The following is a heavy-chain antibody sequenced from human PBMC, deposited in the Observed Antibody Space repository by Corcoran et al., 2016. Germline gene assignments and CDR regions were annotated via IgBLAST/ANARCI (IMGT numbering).Heavy chain of an antibody. CDR3: AGDQADGYNWYYFDY. D-gene: IGHD5-12*01. V-gene: IGHV1-69*06. CDR2: SIPIFGTA. Sequence: QVQLVQSGAEVKKPGSSVKVSCKASGGTFSSYAISWVRQAPGQGLEWMGGSIPIFGTANYAQEFQGRVTITADKSTSTAYMELSSLRAEDTAVYYCAGDQADGYNWYYFDYWGQGTLVTVSS. CDR1: GGTFSSYA. J-gene: IGHJ4*02.